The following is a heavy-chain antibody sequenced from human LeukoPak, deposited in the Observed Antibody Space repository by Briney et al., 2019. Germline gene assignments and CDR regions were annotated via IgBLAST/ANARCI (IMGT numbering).Heavy chain of an antibody. CDR2: IYYSGST. D-gene: IGHD2-15*01. V-gene: IGHV4-39*07. Sequence: SETLSLTCTVSGGSISSSSYYWGWIRQPPGKGLEWIGSIYYSGSTYYNPSLKSRVTMSVDTSKSRFSLKLSSVTAADTAVYYCARGRSGPGADYYYGMDVWGQGTTVTVS. CDR3: ARGRSGPGADYYYGMDV. CDR1: GGSISSSSYY. J-gene: IGHJ6*02.